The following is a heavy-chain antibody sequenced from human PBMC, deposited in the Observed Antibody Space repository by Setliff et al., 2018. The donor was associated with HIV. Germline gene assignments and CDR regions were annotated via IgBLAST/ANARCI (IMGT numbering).Heavy chain of an antibody. Sequence: SETLSLTCAVFGGSLSGYHWNWIRQPPGKGLEWIGEINHSGNTEYNSSLKSRVSISVDTSKNHLSLKLTSLTAADTAVYYCARDQRLPGVQPPYWYFDLWGRGTLVTVSS. CDR2: INHSGNT. CDR1: GGSLSGYH. V-gene: IGHV4-34*01. CDR3: ARDQRLPGVQPPYWYFDL. J-gene: IGHJ2*01. D-gene: IGHD6-25*01.